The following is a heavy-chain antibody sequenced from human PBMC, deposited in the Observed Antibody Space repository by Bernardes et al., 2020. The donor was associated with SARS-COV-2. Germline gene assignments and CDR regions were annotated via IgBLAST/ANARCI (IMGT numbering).Heavy chain of an antibody. CDR1: GYTFTSYY. J-gene: IGHJ4*02. CDR3: ARGRRIMITFGGVIDGDY. Sequence: ASVKVSCKASGYTFTSYYMHWVRQAPGQGLEWMGIITPSGGSTSYAQKFQGRVTMTRDTSTSTVYMELSSLRSEDTAVYYCARGRRIMITFGGVIDGDYWGQGTLVTVSS. CDR2: ITPSGGST. D-gene: IGHD3-16*02. V-gene: IGHV1-46*01.